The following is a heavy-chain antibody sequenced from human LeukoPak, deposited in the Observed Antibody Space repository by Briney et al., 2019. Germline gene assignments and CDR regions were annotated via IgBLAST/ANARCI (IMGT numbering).Heavy chain of an antibody. CDR1: GGSISSYY. CDR2: IYYSGST. V-gene: IGHV4-59*01. CDR3: AGNSGWYPYYFDQ. Sequence: SETLSLTCTVSGGSISSYYWNWIRQPPGKGLEWIGYIYYSGSTNYNPSLKSRVTISVDTSENQFSLKLSSVTAADTAVYYCAGNSGWYPYYFDQWGQGTLVTVSS. J-gene: IGHJ4*02. D-gene: IGHD6-19*01.